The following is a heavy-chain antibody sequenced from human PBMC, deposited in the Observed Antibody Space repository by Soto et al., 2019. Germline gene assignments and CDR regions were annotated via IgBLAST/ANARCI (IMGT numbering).Heavy chain of an antibody. J-gene: IGHJ6*02. Sequence: PGGSLRLSCAAAGFTFSGYWMMWFRQDPGKVRVWVASRKEDVAEKYYVDSVEGRFTMSRDNAENSLYHHMNSLRAEETAVYHCARGLGYFDNSGLPYFYAMDVWGQGTTVTVS. CDR2: RKEDVAEK. CDR3: ARGLGYFDNSGLPYFYAMDV. D-gene: IGHD3-22*01. V-gene: IGHV3-7*01. CDR1: GFTFSGYW.